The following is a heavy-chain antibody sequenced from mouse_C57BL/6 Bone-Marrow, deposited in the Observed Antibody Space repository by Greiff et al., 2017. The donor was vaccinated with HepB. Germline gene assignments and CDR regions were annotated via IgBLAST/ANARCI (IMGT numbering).Heavy chain of an antibody. Sequence: EVKLMESGEGLVKPGGSLKLSCAASGFTFSSYAMSWVRQTPEKRLAWVAYISSGGDYIYYADTVKGRFTISRDNARSTLYLQMSSLKSEDTAMYYCTRDPNYDGYSLFDYWGQGTTLTVSS. CDR3: TRDPNYDGYSLFDY. CDR2: ISSGGDYI. V-gene: IGHV5-9-1*02. D-gene: IGHD2-3*01. J-gene: IGHJ2*01. CDR1: GFTFSSYA.